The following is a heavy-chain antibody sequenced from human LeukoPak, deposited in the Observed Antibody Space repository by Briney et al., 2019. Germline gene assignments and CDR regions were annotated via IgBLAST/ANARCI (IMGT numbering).Heavy chain of an antibody. CDR3: AREWDDYFDY. J-gene: IGHJ4*02. V-gene: IGHV1-8*03. Sequence: ASVKVSCKASGGTFSSYAISWVRQATGQGLEWMGWMNPNSGNTGYAQKFQGRVTITRNTSISTAYMELSSLRSEDTAVYYCAREWDDYFDYWGQGTLVTVSS. CDR2: MNPNSGNT. D-gene: IGHD1-26*01. CDR1: GGTFSSYA.